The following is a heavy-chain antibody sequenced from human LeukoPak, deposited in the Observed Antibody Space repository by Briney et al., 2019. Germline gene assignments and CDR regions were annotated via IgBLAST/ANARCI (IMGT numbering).Heavy chain of an antibody. CDR3: ARVTDYSNYVSAFDI. D-gene: IGHD4-4*01. V-gene: IGHV3-21*01. J-gene: IGHJ3*02. CDR2: ISSSSSYI. Sequence: GGSVRLSCAASGFTFSCYSINWVRQAPGEGLEWVSSISSSSSYIYYADSVKGRFTISRDNAKNSLYLQMNSLRAEDTAVYYCARVTDYSNYVSAFDIWGQGTMVTVSS. CDR1: GFTFSCYS.